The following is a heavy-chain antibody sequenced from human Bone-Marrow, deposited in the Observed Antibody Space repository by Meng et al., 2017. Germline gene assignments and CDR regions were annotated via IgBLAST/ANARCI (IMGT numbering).Heavy chain of an antibody. D-gene: IGHD6-25*01. Sequence: VQVVQSGAEVKKPGASVKVSCKPSGYNFPDYNIHGVRRAPGQGLEWMGRINPKSGDTHYAQKFQARVTMTGDTSISTAYMELSGLRSDDTAMYYCARDEDISAAGKLFGNYWGQGTLVTVSS. V-gene: IGHV1-2*06. CDR2: INPKSGDT. CDR1: GYNFPDYN. CDR3: ARDEDISAAGKLFGNY. J-gene: IGHJ4*02.